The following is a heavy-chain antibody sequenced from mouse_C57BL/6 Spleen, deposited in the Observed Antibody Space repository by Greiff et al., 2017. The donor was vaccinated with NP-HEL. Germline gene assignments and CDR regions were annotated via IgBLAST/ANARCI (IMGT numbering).Heavy chain of an antibody. CDR2: ISSGGDYI. J-gene: IGHJ3*01. CDR3: TRDGDSSGAASY. V-gene: IGHV5-9-1*02. Sequence: EVKVVESGEGLVKPGGSLKLSCAASGFTFSSYAMSWVRQTPEKRLEWVAYISSGGDYIYYADTVKGRFTISRDNARNTLYLQMSSLKSEDTAMYYCTRDGDSSGAASYWGQGTLVTVSA. D-gene: IGHD3-2*02. CDR1: GFTFSSYA.